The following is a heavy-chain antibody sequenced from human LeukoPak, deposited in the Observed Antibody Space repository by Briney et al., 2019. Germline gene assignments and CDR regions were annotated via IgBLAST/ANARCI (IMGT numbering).Heavy chain of an antibody. D-gene: IGHD2-15*01. J-gene: IGHJ3*02. CDR3: ARVVVAANPDAFDI. CDR2: ISSSSSTI. V-gene: IGHV3-48*02. CDR1: GFTFSNYN. Sequence: GGSLRLSCAASGFTFSNYNINWVRQAPGKGLEWLSYISSSSSTIYYAHSVKGRFTISRDNAKNSLYLQMNSLRDEDTAVYYCARVVVAANPDAFDIWGQGTMVTVSS.